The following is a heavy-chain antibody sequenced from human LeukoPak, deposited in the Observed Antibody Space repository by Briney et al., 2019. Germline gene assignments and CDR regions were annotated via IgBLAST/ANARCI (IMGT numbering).Heavy chain of an antibody. D-gene: IGHD3-16*01. CDR3: AKAPRFGDHAAEYFYYYMDV. CDR2: ISGSGGST. Sequence: GGSLRLSCAASGFTFSSYEMNWVRQAPGKGLEWVSAISGSGGSTYYADSVKGRFTISRDNSKNTLYVQMNSLRVDDTAVYYCAKAPRFGDHAAEYFYYYMDVWGKGTTVTVSS. CDR1: GFTFSSYE. J-gene: IGHJ6*03. V-gene: IGHV3-23*01.